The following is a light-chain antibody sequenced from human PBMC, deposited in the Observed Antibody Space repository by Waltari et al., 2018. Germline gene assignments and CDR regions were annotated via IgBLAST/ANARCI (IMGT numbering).Light chain of an antibody. J-gene: IGKJ4*01. CDR3: QQHNSNPFT. V-gene: IGKV1-9*01. CDR2: KAS. CDR1: QDISSF. Sequence: DIQMTQSPSSLSASVGDRVTITCRASQDISSFLAWYQQKPGKAPKLLIYKASTLQSGVPSRFSGSGSGTDFTLTISSLQPDDFATYYCQQHNSNPFTFGGGTKVEIK.